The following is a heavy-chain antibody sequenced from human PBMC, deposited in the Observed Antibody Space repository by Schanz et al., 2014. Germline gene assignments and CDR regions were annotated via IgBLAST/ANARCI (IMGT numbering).Heavy chain of an antibody. D-gene: IGHD3-10*01. Sequence: EVQLVESGGGLVQPGGSLRLSCAASGFTFSSNGMNWVRQAPGKGLEWISYIGSSSSRIDHADSVKGRFTISRDNAKNSLYLQMNSLRAEDTAVYYCAKGRFGELSAFDIWGQGTMXTVSS. CDR1: GFTFSSNG. V-gene: IGHV3-48*01. J-gene: IGHJ3*02. CDR3: AKGRFGELSAFDI. CDR2: IGSSSSRI.